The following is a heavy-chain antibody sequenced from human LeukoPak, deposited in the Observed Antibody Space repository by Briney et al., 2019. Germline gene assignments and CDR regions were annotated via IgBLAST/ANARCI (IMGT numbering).Heavy chain of an antibody. CDR2: INGDGSRT. CDR1: GFTFSSYW. J-gene: IGHJ4*02. D-gene: IGHD3-22*01. CDR3: ARSPGYYYDSSGYDEPDN. V-gene: IGHV3-74*01. Sequence: GGSLRLSCAASGFTFSSYWMHWVRQAPGEGLVWVSRINGDGSRTNYADSVEGRFTISRDNAKNTLYLEMNSLRDEDTAVYYCARSPGYYYDSSGYDEPDNWGQGTLVTVSS.